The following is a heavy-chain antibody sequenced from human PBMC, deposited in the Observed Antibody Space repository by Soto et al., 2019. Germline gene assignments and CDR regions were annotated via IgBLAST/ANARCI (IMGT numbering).Heavy chain of an antibody. Sequence: QVQLVESGGGVVQPGRSLRLSCAASGFTFNTYAMHWVRQTPGKGLEWVAVISVDGTNKYYRDSVKGRFTISRDDSKTTLYLQMTSLRAEDTAMYYCATTYCMNGTCYTLPEHWGQGTLVTVSS. V-gene: IGHV3-30-3*01. CDR3: ATTYCMNGTCYTLPEH. D-gene: IGHD2-8*01. J-gene: IGHJ4*02. CDR1: GFTFNTYA. CDR2: ISVDGTNK.